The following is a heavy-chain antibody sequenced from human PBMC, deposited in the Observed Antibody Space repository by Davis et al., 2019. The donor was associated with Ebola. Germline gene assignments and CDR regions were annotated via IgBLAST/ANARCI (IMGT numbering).Heavy chain of an antibody. J-gene: IGHJ4*02. CDR1: GGSFTGYQ. CDR2: INHSGST. Sequence: SETLSLTCAVYGGSFTGYQWSWIRQSPGKGLEWIGEINHSGSTNYNPSLKSRVTISVDTSKNQFSLKLSSVTAADTAVYYCARRQRIAVAGIDYWGQGTLVTVSS. CDR3: ARRQRIAVAGIDY. V-gene: IGHV4-34*01. D-gene: IGHD6-19*01.